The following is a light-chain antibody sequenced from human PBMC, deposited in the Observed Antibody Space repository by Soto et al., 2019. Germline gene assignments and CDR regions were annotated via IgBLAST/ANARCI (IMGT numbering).Light chain of an antibody. CDR3: QQRSNWPPLT. Sequence: EIVLTQSPATLSLSPGERATLSCRASQSVSSSLAWYQHKPGQAPRLLIYDASNRATGIPARFSGSGSGTDLTLTISSLEPEDFAVYYCQQRSNWPPLTFGGGTKVEIK. CDR2: DAS. J-gene: IGKJ4*01. CDR1: QSVSSS. V-gene: IGKV3-11*01.